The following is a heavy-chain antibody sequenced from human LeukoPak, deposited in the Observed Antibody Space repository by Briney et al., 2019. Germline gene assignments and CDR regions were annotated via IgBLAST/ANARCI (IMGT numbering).Heavy chain of an antibody. V-gene: IGHV3-23*01. J-gene: IGHJ4*02. CDR3: AKTIAAALYYFDY. Sequence: GGSLRLSCAASGFTFSSYAMSWVRQAPGKGLEWVSAISGSGGSTYHADSVKGRFTISRDNSKNTLYLQMNSLRAEDTAVYYCAKTIAAALYYFDYWGQGTLVTVSS. CDR2: ISGSGGST. CDR1: GFTFSSYA. D-gene: IGHD6-13*01.